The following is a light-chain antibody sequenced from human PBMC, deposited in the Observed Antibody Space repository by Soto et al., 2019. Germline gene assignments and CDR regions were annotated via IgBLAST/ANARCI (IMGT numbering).Light chain of an antibody. Sequence: ELVMTQSPATLSVSPGQRATLSYGARQSVSSNLAWYQQKPGQAPRLLIYGASTRATGIPARFSGSGSGTEFTLIISSLQSEDFAVYYCQQYNNWPPWTFGQGTKVDIK. J-gene: IGKJ1*01. V-gene: IGKV3-15*01. CDR3: QQYNNWPPWT. CDR2: GAS. CDR1: QSVSSN.